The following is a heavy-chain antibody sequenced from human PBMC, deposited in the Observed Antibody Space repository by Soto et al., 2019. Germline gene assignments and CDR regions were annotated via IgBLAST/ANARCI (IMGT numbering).Heavy chain of an antibody. CDR2: IYYSGST. J-gene: IGHJ4*02. CDR3: ARLSSIDSSGYYLDY. V-gene: IGHV4-31*03. CDR1: GGSISSGDYY. Sequence: SETLSLTCTVSGGSISSGDYYWSWIRQHPGKGLEWIGYIYYSGSTHYSSSLKSRVTMSIDTSKNQFPLKLTSVTAADTAVYYCARLSSIDSSGYYLDYWGQGTLVTVSS. D-gene: IGHD3-22*01.